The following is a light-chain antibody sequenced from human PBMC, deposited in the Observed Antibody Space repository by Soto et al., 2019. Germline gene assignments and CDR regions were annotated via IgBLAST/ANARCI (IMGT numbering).Light chain of an antibody. CDR3: QQYNNWPWT. J-gene: IGKJ1*01. CDR1: QTVLPN. CDR2: GAS. Sequence: EIVLTQSPATLSVSPGERATLSCAASQTVLPNLAWYQQKPGQATRLLIYGASTRATAIPDRVSGSGSWTEVTLTISSLQSEDFAVYYCQQYNNWPWTFGQGTKVDIK. V-gene: IGKV3-15*01.